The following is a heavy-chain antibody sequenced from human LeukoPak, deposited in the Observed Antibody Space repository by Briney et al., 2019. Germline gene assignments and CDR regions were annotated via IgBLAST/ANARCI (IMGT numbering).Heavy chain of an antibody. CDR1: GFTFNNHA. Sequence: GGSLRLSCAASGFTFNNHAMHWVRQAPGKGLEWVAVIWFDGSNKYYADSVQGRFTISRDNSKNTLYLQMNSLRAEDTAVYYCARDPELSSSHFEYWGQGTLVTVSS. V-gene: IGHV3-33*01. CDR2: IWFDGSNK. CDR3: ARDPELSSSHFEY. J-gene: IGHJ4*02. D-gene: IGHD6-6*01.